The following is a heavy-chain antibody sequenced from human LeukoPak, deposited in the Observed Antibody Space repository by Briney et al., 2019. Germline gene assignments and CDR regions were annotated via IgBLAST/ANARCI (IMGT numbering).Heavy chain of an antibody. D-gene: IGHD3-22*01. CDR1: GGTFSSYA. CDR3: AREILEYYYDSSGYYAFDI. Sequence: SVKVSCKASGGTFSSYAISWVRQAPGQGLEWMGGIIPIFGTANYAQKFQGRVTITADESTSTAYMELSSLRSEDTAVYYCAREILEYYYDSSGYYAFDIWGQGTMVTVSS. CDR2: IIPIFGTA. J-gene: IGHJ3*02. V-gene: IGHV1-69*01.